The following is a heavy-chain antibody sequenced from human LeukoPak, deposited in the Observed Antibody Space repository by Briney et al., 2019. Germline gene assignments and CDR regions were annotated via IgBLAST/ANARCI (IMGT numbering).Heavy chain of an antibody. CDR2: IYYSGST. V-gene: IGHV4-39*01. Sequence: SETLFLTCTVSGGSISSSSYYWGWIRQPPGKGLEWIGSIYYSGSTYYNPSLKSRVTISVDTSKNQFSLKLSSVTAADTAVYYCAGLTYYYDSSGYYVDYWGQGTLVTVSS. CDR1: GGSISSSSYY. J-gene: IGHJ4*02. CDR3: AGLTYYYDSSGYYVDY. D-gene: IGHD3-22*01.